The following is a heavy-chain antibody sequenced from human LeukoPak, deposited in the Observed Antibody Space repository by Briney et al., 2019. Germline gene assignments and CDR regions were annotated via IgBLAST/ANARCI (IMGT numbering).Heavy chain of an antibody. V-gene: IGHV4-34*01. J-gene: IGHJ4*02. CDR3: ERGPRYPRRSSSTSCYYLL. CDR2: INHSGST. D-gene: IGHD2-2*01. CDR1: GGSFSGYY. Sequence: SETLSLTCAVYGGSFSGYYWSWIRQPPGKGLEWIGEINHSGSTNYNPSLKSRVTISVDTSKNQFSLKLSSVTAADTAVYYCERGPRYPRRSSSTSCYYLLWGQGTLVTVSS.